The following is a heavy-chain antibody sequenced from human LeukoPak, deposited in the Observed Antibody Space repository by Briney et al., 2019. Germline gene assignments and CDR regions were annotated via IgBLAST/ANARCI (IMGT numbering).Heavy chain of an antibody. CDR1: GYTFTSYG. Sequence: ASVKVSCKASGYTFTSYGISWMRQAPGQGLEWMGWISAYNGNTNYAQKLQGRVTMTTDTSTSTAYMELRSLRSDDTAVYYCARVVYCSSTSCYFSWFDPWGQGTLVTVSS. CDR2: ISAYNGNT. D-gene: IGHD2-2*01. V-gene: IGHV1-18*01. CDR3: ARVVYCSSTSCYFSWFDP. J-gene: IGHJ5*02.